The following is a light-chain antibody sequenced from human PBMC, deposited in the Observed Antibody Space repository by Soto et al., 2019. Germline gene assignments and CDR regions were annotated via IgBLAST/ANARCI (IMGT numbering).Light chain of an antibody. V-gene: IGLV1-40*01. CDR1: SSNFGAGYA. CDR2: GNN. J-gene: IGLJ2*01. CDR3: AAWDDSLSAYVV. Sequence: QSVLTQPPSVSGAPGQRVTISCSGSSSNFGAGYAVQWYQQLPGTAPKLLIYGNNNRPSGVPDRFSGSKSGTSASLAITGLQAEDEADYYCAAWDDSLSAYVVFGGGTKVTVL.